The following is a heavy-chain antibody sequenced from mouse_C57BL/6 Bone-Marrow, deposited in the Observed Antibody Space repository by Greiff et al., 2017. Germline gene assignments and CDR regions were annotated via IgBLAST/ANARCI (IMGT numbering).Heavy chain of an antibody. CDR3: ARDQTAQGYAMDY. Sequence: EVQLVESGGGLVKPGGSLKLSCAASGFTFSSYAMSWVRQTPEKRLEWVATISDGGSYTYYPDNVKGRFTISRDNAKNNLYLQMSHLKSEDTAMYYCARDQTAQGYAMDYWGQGTSVTVSS. CDR1: GFTFSSYA. J-gene: IGHJ4*01. D-gene: IGHD3-2*02. CDR2: ISDGGSYT. V-gene: IGHV5-4*01.